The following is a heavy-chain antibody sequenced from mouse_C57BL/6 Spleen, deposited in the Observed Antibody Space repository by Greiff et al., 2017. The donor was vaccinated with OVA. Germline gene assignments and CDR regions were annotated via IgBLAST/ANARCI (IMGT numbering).Heavy chain of an antibody. J-gene: IGHJ2*01. CDR1: GYTFTDYY. Sequence: EVQLQQSGPELVKPGASVKISCKASGYTFTDYYMNWVKQSHGKSLEWIGDINPNNGGTSYNQKFKGKATLTVDKSSSTAYMELRSLTSEDSAVYYCAREVITTEAFFDYWGQGTTLTVSS. D-gene: IGHD1-1*01. V-gene: IGHV1-26*01. CDR3: AREVITTEAFFDY. CDR2: INPNNGGT.